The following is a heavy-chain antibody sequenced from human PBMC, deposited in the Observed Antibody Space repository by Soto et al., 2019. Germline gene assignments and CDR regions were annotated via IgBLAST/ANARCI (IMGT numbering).Heavy chain of an antibody. CDR3: VRTPGFSYDINGYYNDY. CDR1: GYSFRSYW. V-gene: IGHV5-51*01. Sequence: GESLKISCKGSGYSFRSYWIGWVRQSPGKGLEWMGIIYPDDSDTKYSPSFQGQVTISADKSIDTAYLEWSSLEASDTAMYYCVRTPGFSYDINGYYNDYWGQGTLVTVSS. J-gene: IGHJ4*02. D-gene: IGHD3-22*01. CDR2: IYPDDSDT.